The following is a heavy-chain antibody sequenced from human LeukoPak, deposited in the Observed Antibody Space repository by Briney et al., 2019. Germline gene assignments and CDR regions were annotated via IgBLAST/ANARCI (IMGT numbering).Heavy chain of an antibody. D-gene: IGHD6-25*01. V-gene: IGHV4-4*02. CDR1: GFTFSRYW. Sequence: GSLRLSCAASGFTFSRYWMSWVRQAPGKGLEWIGDIFHSGTTNYNPSLKSRVTISVDKSKNQFSLKLSSVTAADTAVYYCARDRAGISSGSSAFDIWGQGTIVTVSS. CDR2: IFHSGTT. CDR3: ARDRAGISSGSSAFDI. J-gene: IGHJ3*02.